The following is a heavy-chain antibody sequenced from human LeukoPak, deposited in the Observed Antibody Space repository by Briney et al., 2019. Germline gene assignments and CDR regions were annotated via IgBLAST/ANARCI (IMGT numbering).Heavy chain of an antibody. CDR3: AREVHAAVTDFDY. CDR1: GFTFSRHW. D-gene: IGHD6-13*01. V-gene: IGHV3-7*01. Sequence: PGGSLRLSCAASGFTFSRHWMSWVRQAPGKGLEWVANIKEDGSEKYYVDSMKGRFTISRDNARNSLYLQMISLRAEDTAVYYCAREVHAAVTDFDYWGQGTLVTVSS. J-gene: IGHJ4*02. CDR2: IKEDGSEK.